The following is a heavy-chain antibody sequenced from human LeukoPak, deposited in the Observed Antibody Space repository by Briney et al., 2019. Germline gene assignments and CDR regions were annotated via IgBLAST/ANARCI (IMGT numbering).Heavy chain of an antibody. CDR2: IKQDGSEK. V-gene: IGHV3-7*01. J-gene: IGHJ4*02. D-gene: IGHD3-10*01. Sequence: GGSLRLSCAASGFTFSSYWMSWVRQAPGKGLEWVANIKQDGSEKYYVDSVKGRFTISRDNAKNSLYLQMNSLRAEDTAVYYCAGMVRGVTPFFDYRGQGTLVTVSS. CDR1: GFTFSSYW. CDR3: AGMVRGVTPFFDY.